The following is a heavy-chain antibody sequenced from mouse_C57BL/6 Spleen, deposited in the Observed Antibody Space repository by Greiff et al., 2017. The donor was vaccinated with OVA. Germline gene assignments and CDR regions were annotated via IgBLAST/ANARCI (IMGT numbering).Heavy chain of an antibody. CDR2: ISSGSSTI. V-gene: IGHV5-17*01. J-gene: IGHJ2*01. D-gene: IGHD1-1*01. CDR1: GSTFSDYG. Sequence: EVHLVESGGGLVKPGGSLKLSCAASGSTFSDYGMHWVRQAPETGLEWVAYISSGSSTIYYADTVKGRFTISRDNAKNTLFLQLTSLRSEDTAMDYCARRHYGSSYGYCDYWGQGTTLTVSA. CDR3: ARRHYGSSYGYCDY.